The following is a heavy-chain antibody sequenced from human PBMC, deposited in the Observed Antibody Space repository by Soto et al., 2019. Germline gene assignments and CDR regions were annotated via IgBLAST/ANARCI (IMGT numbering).Heavy chain of an antibody. D-gene: IGHD3-10*01. V-gene: IGHV3-23*01. Sequence: EVQLLESGGGLVQPGGSLRLSCAASGFTFSNNARIWVRQAPGKGLEWVSGISGSGGSTYYADSVKGRFTISRDNSKNTLYLQVNSLRAEDTAVYYCAKGPLDYGSRPEYWGQGTLVTVSS. CDR3: AKGPLDYGSRPEY. CDR1: GFTFSNNA. J-gene: IGHJ4*02. CDR2: ISGSGGST.